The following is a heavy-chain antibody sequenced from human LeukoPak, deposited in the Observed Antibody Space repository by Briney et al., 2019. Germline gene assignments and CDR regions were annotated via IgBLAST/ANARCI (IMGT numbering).Heavy chain of an antibody. V-gene: IGHV3-30*03. D-gene: IGHD5-24*01. CDR1: GFTFSSYG. CDR3: ASHGYNSDY. Sequence: PGGSLRLSCAASGFTFSSYGMHWVRQAPGKGLEWVAVISYDGSNKYYADSVKGRFTISRDNSKNTLYLQTNSLRAEDTAVYYCASHGYNSDYWGQGTLVTVSS. CDR2: ISYDGSNK. J-gene: IGHJ4*02.